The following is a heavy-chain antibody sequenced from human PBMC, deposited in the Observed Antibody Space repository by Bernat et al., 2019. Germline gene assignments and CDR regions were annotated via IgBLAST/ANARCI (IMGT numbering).Heavy chain of an antibody. D-gene: IGHD3-10*01. CDR2: IIPILGIV. CDR1: GGTFSSYT. CDR3: ARGLWFGELLYSWFDP. J-gene: IGHJ5*02. V-gene: IGHV1-69*02. Sequence: QVQLVQSGAEVKKPGSSVKVSCKASGGTFSSYTISWVRQAPGQGLEWMGRIIPILGIVNYAQKFQGRVTITADKSTSTAYMELSSLRSEDTAVYYCARGLWFGELLYSWFDPWGQGTLVTVSS.